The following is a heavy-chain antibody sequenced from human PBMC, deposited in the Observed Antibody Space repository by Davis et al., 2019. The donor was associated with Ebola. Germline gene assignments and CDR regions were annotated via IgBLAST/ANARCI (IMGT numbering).Heavy chain of an antibody. J-gene: IGHJ5*02. CDR1: GGSFTDYF. Sequence: MPSETLSLTCAVYGGSFTDYFWSWIRQPPGKGLEWIGETSHHPDYTNYSPSFGGRVTISLDTSKSRFSLSLRSVTAADTAVYYCARRVEGYDVSGNYFNWFDPWGQGTQVTVSS. CDR3: ARRVEGYDVSGNYFNWFDP. V-gene: IGHV4-34*01. D-gene: IGHD3-22*01. CDR2: TSHHPDYT.